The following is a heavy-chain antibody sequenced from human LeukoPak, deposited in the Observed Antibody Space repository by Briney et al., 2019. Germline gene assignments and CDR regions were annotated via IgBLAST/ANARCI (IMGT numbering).Heavy chain of an antibody. V-gene: IGHV3-23*01. CDR3: AAGRGYYGSSGYYGFDY. CDR2: ISGSGGST. D-gene: IGHD3-22*01. Sequence: GSLRLSCAASGFTFSSYAMSWVRQAPGKGLEWVSAISGSGGSTYYADSVKGRFTISRDNSKNTLYLQMNSLRAEDTAVYYCAAGRGYYGSSGYYGFDYWGQGTLVTVSS. CDR1: GFTFSSYA. J-gene: IGHJ4*02.